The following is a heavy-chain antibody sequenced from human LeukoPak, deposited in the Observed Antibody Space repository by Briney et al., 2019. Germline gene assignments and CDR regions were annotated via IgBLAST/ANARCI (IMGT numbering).Heavy chain of an antibody. Sequence: ASVKVSCKASGYRFTGYYIHWVRQAPGQGLEWMAWINPNSGGTNYAQNFQGRVTITADKSTSTAYMELSSLRSEDTAVYYCARSGYDILTGYSRNYYYYGMDVWGQGTTVTVSS. V-gene: IGHV1-2*02. J-gene: IGHJ6*02. D-gene: IGHD3-9*01. CDR2: INPNSGGT. CDR3: ARSGYDILTGYSRNYYYYGMDV. CDR1: GYRFTGYY.